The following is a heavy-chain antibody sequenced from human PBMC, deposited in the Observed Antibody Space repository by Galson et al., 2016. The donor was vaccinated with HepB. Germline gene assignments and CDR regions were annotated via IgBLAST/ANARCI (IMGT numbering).Heavy chain of an antibody. CDR2: IYPDDSDT. V-gene: IGHV5-51*01. J-gene: IGHJ6*03. CDR1: GYRFNIFW. D-gene: IGHD5-24*01. CDR3: ARRAGSPRVGPCSDYYFLDV. Sequence: QSGAEVKKPGESLKISCKGSGYRFNIFWIGWVRQMPGKGLEWMGIIYPDDSDTSYSPSFQGQVTMAVDKSTSTAYLQCSSLKASDTAIYYCARRAGSPRVGPCSDYYFLDVWGKGTTVTVSS.